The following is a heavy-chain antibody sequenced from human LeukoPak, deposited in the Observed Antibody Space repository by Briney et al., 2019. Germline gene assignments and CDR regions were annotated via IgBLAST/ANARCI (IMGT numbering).Heavy chain of an antibody. CDR3: ARVLVGATDY. J-gene: IGHJ4*02. D-gene: IGHD1-26*01. CDR2: ISSSSSYI. V-gene: IGHV3-21*01. CDR1: GFTFSSYG. Sequence: GGSLRLSCAASGFTFSSYGMNWVRQAPGKGLEWVSSISSSSSYIYYADSVKGRFTISRDNAKNSLYLQMNSLRAEDTAVYYCARVLVGATDYWGQGTLVTVSS.